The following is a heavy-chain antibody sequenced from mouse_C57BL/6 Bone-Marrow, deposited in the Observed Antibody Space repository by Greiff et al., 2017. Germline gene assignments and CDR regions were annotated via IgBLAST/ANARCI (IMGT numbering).Heavy chain of an antibody. CDR2: IYPRSGNT. CDR1: GYTFTSYG. V-gene: IGHV1-81*01. CDR3: ASPLYGSNPAWFAY. D-gene: IGHD1-1*01. Sequence: QVQLQQSGAELARPGASVKLSCKASGYTFTSYGISWVKQRTGQGLEWIGEIYPRSGNTYYNEKFKGKATLTADKSSSTAYMELRSLTSEDSAVYFGASPLYGSNPAWFAYWGQGTLVTVSA. J-gene: IGHJ3*01.